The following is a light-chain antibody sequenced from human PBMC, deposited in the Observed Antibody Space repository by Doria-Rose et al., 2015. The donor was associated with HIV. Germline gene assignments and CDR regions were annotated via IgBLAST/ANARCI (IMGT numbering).Light chain of an antibody. CDR1: QGISNW. J-gene: IGKJ1*01. CDR2: KAS. V-gene: IGKV1-5*03. CDR3: QHFDKYFSWT. Sequence: TQSPSTLSASVGDRVTITCRASQGISNWLAWYQQKPAQAPKLLIYKASTVQRGVPSRFRGSGSGTEFTLTINGLQPDDFATYYCQHFDKYFSWTFGHGTKVDIK.